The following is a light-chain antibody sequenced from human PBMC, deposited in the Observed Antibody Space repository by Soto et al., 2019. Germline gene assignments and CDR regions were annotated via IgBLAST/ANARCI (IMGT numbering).Light chain of an antibody. CDR3: QQYNSYFT. V-gene: IGKV1-5*01. CDR2: DAS. Sequence: DIQMTQSPSTLSASVGDRVTITCRARQSISSWLAWYQQKPGKAPKLLIYDASSLESGFPSRFSGSGSGTKFTLTISSLQPDDFATDYCQQYNSYFTFGGGIKVEIK. CDR1: QSISSW. J-gene: IGKJ4*01.